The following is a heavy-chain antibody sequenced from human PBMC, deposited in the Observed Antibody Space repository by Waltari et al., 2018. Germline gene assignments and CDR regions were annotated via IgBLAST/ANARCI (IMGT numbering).Heavy chain of an antibody. D-gene: IGHD3-10*01. Sequence: QVQLVQSGAEVKKPGASVNVSCEASGYTFTAHYMHWVRQTPGQGLEGMGWINPNTGATNYAQNFQGRVTMTRDTSISTVYLELINLRSDDTAVYYCARDGGVNARGWFDPWGQGSLVTVSS. CDR1: GYTFTAHY. CDR2: INPNTGAT. V-gene: IGHV1-2*02. CDR3: ARDGGVNARGWFDP. J-gene: IGHJ5*02.